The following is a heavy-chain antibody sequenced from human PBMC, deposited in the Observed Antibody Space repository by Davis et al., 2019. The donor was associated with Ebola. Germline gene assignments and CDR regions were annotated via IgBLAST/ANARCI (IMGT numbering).Heavy chain of an antibody. Sequence: AASVKVSCKASGYTFTSYGISWVRQAPGQGLEWMGIINPSGGSTSYAQKFQGRVTMTRDTSTSTAYMELRSLRSDDTAVYYCARDFTERVALYFYGMDVWGQGTTVTVSS. D-gene: IGHD2-21*01. CDR3: ARDFTERVALYFYGMDV. CDR1: GYTFTSYG. V-gene: IGHV1-46*01. J-gene: IGHJ6*02. CDR2: INPSGGST.